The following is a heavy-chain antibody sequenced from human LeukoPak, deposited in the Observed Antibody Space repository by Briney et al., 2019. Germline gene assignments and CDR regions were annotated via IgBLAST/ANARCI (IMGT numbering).Heavy chain of an antibody. D-gene: IGHD4-11*01. V-gene: IGHV3-23*01. J-gene: IGHJ4*02. CDR1: GFTFSSYA. Sequence: GGSLRLSCAASGFTFSSYAMSRVRQAPGKGLEWVSLIFGTGGGTYYADSVKGRFTISRDNSKKTLYLEMNSLTAEDTALYYSTKHRGHPYSNYLLDYCGQGTLVTASS. CDR3: TKHRGHPYSNYLLDY. CDR2: IFGTGGGT.